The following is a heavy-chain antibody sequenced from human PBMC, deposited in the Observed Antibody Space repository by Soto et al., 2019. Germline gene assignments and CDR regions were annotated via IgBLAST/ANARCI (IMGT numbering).Heavy chain of an antibody. CDR3: AREQEWELSSYYFDY. J-gene: IGHJ4*02. CDR1: GFTFSSYG. V-gene: IGHV3-33*01. Sequence: SLRLSCAASGFTFSSYGMHWVRQAPGKGLEWVAVIWYDGSNKYYADSVKGRFTISRDNSKNTLYLQMNSLRAEDTAVYYCAREQEWELSSYYFDYWGQGTLVTVSS. D-gene: IGHD1-26*01. CDR2: IWYDGSNK.